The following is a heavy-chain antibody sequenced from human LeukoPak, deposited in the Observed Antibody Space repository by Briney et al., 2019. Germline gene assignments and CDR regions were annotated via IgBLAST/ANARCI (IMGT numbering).Heavy chain of an antibody. J-gene: IGHJ5*02. D-gene: IGHD3-22*01. CDR1: GGSFSGYY. V-gene: IGHV4-34*01. CDR3: ARQAIYYYDSSGYYYNWFDL. CDR2: INHSGST. Sequence: SETLSLTCAVYGGSFSGYYWSWIRQPPGKGLEWIGEINHSGSTNYNPSLKSRVTISVDTSKNQFSLKLSSVTAADTAVYYCARQAIYYYDSSGYYYNWFDLWGQGTLVTVSS.